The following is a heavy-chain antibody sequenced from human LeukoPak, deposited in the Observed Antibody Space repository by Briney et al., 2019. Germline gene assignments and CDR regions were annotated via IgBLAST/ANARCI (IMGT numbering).Heavy chain of an antibody. CDR1: GGSVSSGSYY. D-gene: IGHD5-24*01. J-gene: IGHJ4*02. CDR2: IYYSGST. Sequence: SEALSLTCSVSGGSVSSGSYYWNWIRQPPGKGLEWIGYIYYSGSTNYNPSLKSRITISIDTSKNQSSLKLSSVTAADTAVYYCARDGYNEGYGYWGQGILVTVSS. V-gene: IGHV4-61*01. CDR3: ARDGYNEGYGY.